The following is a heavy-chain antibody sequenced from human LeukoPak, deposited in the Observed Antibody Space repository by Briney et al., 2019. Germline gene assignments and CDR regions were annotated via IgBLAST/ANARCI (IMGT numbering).Heavy chain of an antibody. CDR1: GGSISSSNW. V-gene: IGHV4-4*02. CDR2: NYHSGGT. D-gene: IGHD3-9*01. Sequence: PSGTLSLNCAGSGGSISSSNWWRWVRQPPGKGLEWIGENYHSGGTNYNPSLKSRVTISVDKSKNQFSLKLSYVTAADTAVYYCATLVQVDSDDILTGYSNWFDPWGQGTLVTVSS. CDR3: ATLVQVDSDDILTGYSNWFDP. J-gene: IGHJ5*02.